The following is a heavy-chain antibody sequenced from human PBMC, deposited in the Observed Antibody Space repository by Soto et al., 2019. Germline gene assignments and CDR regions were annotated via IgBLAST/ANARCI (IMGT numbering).Heavy chain of an antibody. D-gene: IGHD3-10*01. CDR1: GGTFSSYA. Sequence: QVQLVQSGAEVKKPGSSVKVSCKASGGTFSSYAISWVRQAPGQGLEWMGGIMPIFGTANYAQKFQGRVTITSDKSTSTDYMELSSLRSEDTAVYYCARGNPYGSGSHIFDYWGQGTLVTVSS. CDR2: IMPIFGTA. CDR3: ARGNPYGSGSHIFDY. J-gene: IGHJ4*02. V-gene: IGHV1-69*06.